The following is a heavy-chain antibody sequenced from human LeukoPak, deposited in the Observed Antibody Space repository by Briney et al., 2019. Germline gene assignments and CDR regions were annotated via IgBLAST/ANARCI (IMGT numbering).Heavy chain of an antibody. V-gene: IGHV4-39*07. Sequence: SETLSLTCTVSGGSISSGGYYWSWIRQPPGKGLEWIGEINHSGSTNYNPSLKSRVTISVDTSKNQFSLKLSSVTAADTAVYYCASLGSGYDYWGQGTLVTVSS. J-gene: IGHJ4*02. CDR2: INHSGST. D-gene: IGHD1-14*01. CDR1: GGSISSGGYY. CDR3: ASLGSGYDY.